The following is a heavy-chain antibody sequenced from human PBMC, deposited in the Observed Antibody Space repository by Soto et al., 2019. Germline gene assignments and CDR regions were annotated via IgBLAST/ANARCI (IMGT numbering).Heavy chain of an antibody. CDR2: IWYDGSNK. J-gene: IGHJ4*02. V-gene: IGHV3-33*01. D-gene: IGHD3-22*01. CDR3: ARDHSGYYYDLGDY. Sequence: GGSLRLSCAASGFTFSSYGMHWVRQAPGKGLEWVAVIWYDGSNKYYADSVKGRFTISRDNSKNTLYLQMNSLRAEDTSVYYCARDHSGYYYDLGDYWGQGTLVTGSS. CDR1: GFTFSSYG.